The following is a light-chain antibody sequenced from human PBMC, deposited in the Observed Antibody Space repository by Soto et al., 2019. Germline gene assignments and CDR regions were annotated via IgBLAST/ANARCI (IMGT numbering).Light chain of an antibody. CDR2: HVS. CDR3: QQRRSWQVT. CDR1: ESVSTN. Sequence: EIEMTQSPATLSLAPGERVTLSCRASESVSTNLAWYQQKAGQAPRLLIYHVSTRATGVPARFSGSGSGTNFTLTISSLEPEDFAVYYCQQRRSWQVTFGQGTRLEIK. J-gene: IGKJ5*01. V-gene: IGKV3D-11*02.